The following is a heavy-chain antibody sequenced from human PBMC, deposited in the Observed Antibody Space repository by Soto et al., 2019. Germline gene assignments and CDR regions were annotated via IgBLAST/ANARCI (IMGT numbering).Heavy chain of an antibody. Sequence: QVQLVQSGAEVKKPGASVKVSCKASGYTFTSYYMHWVRQAPGQGLEWMGIINPSGGSTSYAQKFQGRVTKTRDTSTSTVYMELSSLRSEDTAVYYCARGPLSSAYCGGDCYSPVDYWGQGTLVTVSS. D-gene: IGHD2-21*02. CDR3: ARGPLSSAYCGGDCYSPVDY. V-gene: IGHV1-46*01. CDR1: GYTFTSYY. J-gene: IGHJ4*02. CDR2: INPSGGST.